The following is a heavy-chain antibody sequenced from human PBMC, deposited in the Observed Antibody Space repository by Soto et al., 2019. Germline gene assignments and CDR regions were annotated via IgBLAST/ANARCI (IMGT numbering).Heavy chain of an antibody. CDR3: ARDRGESGP. J-gene: IGHJ5*02. CDR1: GFPFSDYY. Sequence: PGGSLRLSCIASGFPFSDYYMSWIRQAPGKGLEWVSYISSSSSYTNYADSVKGRFTISRDNAKNSLYLQMNSLRAEDQAVYYCARDRGESGPWGQGTLVTVSS. D-gene: IGHD3-10*01. V-gene: IGHV3-11*05. CDR2: ISSSSSYT.